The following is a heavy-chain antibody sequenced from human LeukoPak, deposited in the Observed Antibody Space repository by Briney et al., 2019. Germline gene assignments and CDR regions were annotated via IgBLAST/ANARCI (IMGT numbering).Heavy chain of an antibody. CDR3: AKWGDYDVLTGYYDSDY. J-gene: IGHJ4*02. V-gene: IGHV3-23*01. CDR2: IVGSGVST. CDR1: GFTFTNYA. D-gene: IGHD3-9*01. Sequence: GASLRLSRAASGFTFTNYAMSWVRQAPGKGLEWVSAIVGSGVSTYYADSVKGRFTISRDNSKDTLYLQMNSLRAEDTAVYYCAKWGDYDVLTGYYDSDYWGQGTRVTVSS.